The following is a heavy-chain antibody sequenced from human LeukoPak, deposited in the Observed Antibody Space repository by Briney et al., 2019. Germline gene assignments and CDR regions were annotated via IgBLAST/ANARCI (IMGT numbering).Heavy chain of an antibody. CDR3: ASLPTASDAFDI. CDR1: GDSVSSNSAA. J-gene: IGHJ3*02. Sequence: SQTLSLTCAISGDSVSSNSAAWNWIRQAPSRGLEWLGRTYYRSKWYNDYAVSGKSRITINPDTSKNQFSLQLNSVTPEDTAVYYCASLPTASDAFDIWGQGTMVTVSS. CDR2: TYYRSKWYN. V-gene: IGHV6-1*01. D-gene: IGHD2-21*02.